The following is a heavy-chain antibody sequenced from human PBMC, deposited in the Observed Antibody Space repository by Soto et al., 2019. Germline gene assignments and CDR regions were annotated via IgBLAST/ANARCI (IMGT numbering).Heavy chain of an antibody. J-gene: IGHJ4*02. CDR3: ARDYDSSGYPRYYFDY. Sequence: QVQLVQSGAEVKKPGASVKVSCKASGYTFTSYYMHWVRQAPGQGLEWMGIINPSGGSTSYAQKFQGRVTMTRDTSTSTAYMELSSLRSEDTAVYYCARDYDSSGYPRYYFDYWGQGTLVTVSS. CDR1: GYTFTSYY. D-gene: IGHD3-22*01. CDR2: INPSGGST. V-gene: IGHV1-46*03.